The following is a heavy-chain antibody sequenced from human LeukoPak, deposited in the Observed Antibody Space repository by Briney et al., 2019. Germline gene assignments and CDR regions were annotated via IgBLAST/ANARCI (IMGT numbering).Heavy chain of an antibody. V-gene: IGHV4-4*07. D-gene: IGHD3-16*01. Sequence: SETLSLTCTVSRGSINNQYWSWIRQPAGKGLEWIGRMYTNGESDYNPSLKSRVAMSVDTPKSQFSLKLNYMTAADTALYYCARGYYGGAVDSWGQGILVIVSS. J-gene: IGHJ4*02. CDR1: RGSINNQY. CDR3: ARGYYGGAVDS. CDR2: MYTNGES.